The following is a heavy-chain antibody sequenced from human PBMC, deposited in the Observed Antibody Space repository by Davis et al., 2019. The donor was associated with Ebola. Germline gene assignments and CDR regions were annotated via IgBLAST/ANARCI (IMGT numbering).Heavy chain of an antibody. Sequence: PSETLSLTCAVSGGSISSSNWWSWVRQPPGKGLEWIGEIYHSGSTNYNPSLKSRVTISVDKSKNQFSLKLSSVTAADTAVYYCARESAVAGDAFDIWGQGTMVTVSS. CDR2: IYHSGST. CDR1: GGSISSSNW. J-gene: IGHJ3*02. CDR3: ARESAVAGDAFDI. D-gene: IGHD6-19*01. V-gene: IGHV4-4*02.